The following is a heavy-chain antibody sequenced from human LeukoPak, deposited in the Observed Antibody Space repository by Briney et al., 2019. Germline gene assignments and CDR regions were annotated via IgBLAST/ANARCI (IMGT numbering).Heavy chain of an antibody. J-gene: IGHJ4*02. CDR2: IYYSGST. D-gene: IGHD2/OR15-2a*01. V-gene: IGHV4-39*01. CDR3: ARLRVEYEFDSTRYYSYFDY. Sequence: SETLSLTCTGSGDPISSSSYYWGWIRQPPGKGLEWIGSIYYSGSTYYNPSLKSRVTLSVDASKNQFSLNLSSVTAADTAVYYCARLRVEYEFDSTRYYSYFDYWGQGTLVTVSS. CDR1: GDPISSSSYY.